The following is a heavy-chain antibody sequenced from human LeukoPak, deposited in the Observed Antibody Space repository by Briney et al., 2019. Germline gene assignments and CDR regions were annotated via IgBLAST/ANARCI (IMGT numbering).Heavy chain of an antibody. V-gene: IGHV1-2*02. CDR3: ARLPPRGGSSGWYGDWFDP. CDR1: GYTFTGYY. D-gene: IGHD6-19*01. CDR2: INPNSGGT. J-gene: IGHJ5*02. Sequence: GASVKVSCKASGYTFTGYYMHWVRQAPGQGLEWMGWINPNSGGTNYAQKFQGRVTMTRDTSISTAYMELSRLRSDDTAVYYCARLPPRGGSSGWYGDWFDPWGQGTLVTVSS.